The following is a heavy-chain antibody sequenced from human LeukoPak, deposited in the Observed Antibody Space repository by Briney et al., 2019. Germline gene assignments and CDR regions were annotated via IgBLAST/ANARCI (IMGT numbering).Heavy chain of an antibody. Sequence: SETLSLTCTVSGGSISSYYWSWIRQPAGKGLEWIGRIYTSGSTNYNPSLKSRVTMSVDTSKNQFSLKLSSVTAADTAVYYCARDGSGYCSGGSCYSAEYFQHWGQGTLVTVSS. CDR3: ARDGSGYCSGGSCYSAEYFQH. CDR2: IYTSGST. J-gene: IGHJ1*01. V-gene: IGHV4-4*07. D-gene: IGHD2-15*01. CDR1: GGSISSYY.